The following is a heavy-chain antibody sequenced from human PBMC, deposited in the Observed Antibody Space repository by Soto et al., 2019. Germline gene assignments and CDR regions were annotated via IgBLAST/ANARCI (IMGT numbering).Heavy chain of an antibody. V-gene: IGHV2-5*02. CDR3: AHAITVYFFWSGYYLVNLFAP. CDR2: IYWDDDK. Sequence: SGPTLVNPTQTLTLTFPFSGFSLSTSGLGVGWIRQPPGKALEWLALIYWDDDKRYSPSLKSRLTITKDTSKNQVVLTMTNMDPVDTATYYCAHAITVYFFWSGYYLVNLFAPCGQGTLVTVSS. J-gene: IGHJ5*01. D-gene: IGHD3-3*01. CDR1: GFSLSTSGLG.